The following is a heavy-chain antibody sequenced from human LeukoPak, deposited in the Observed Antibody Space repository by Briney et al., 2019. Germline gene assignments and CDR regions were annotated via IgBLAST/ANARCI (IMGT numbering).Heavy chain of an antibody. D-gene: IGHD6-13*01. Sequence: SETLSLTCTVSGGSISSSSYYWGWIRQPPGKGLEWIGSIYYSGSTYYNPSLKSRVTISVDTSKNQFSLKLSSVTAADTAVYYCAIKAAGTARVGNYYFDYWGQGTLVTVSS. V-gene: IGHV4-39*01. CDR3: AIKAAGTARVGNYYFDY. CDR2: IYYSGST. CDR1: GGSISSSSYY. J-gene: IGHJ4*02.